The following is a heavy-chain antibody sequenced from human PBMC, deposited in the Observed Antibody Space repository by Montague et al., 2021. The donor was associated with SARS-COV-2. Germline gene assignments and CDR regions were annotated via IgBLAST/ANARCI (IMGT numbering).Heavy chain of an antibody. J-gene: IGHJ6*02. CDR3: ARVSVEMATMGVYYYYGMDV. CDR1: GDSISTDNW. CDR2: IYYSGST. D-gene: IGHD5-24*01. V-gene: IGHV4-31*11. Sequence: TLSLTCVVSGDSISTDNWWTWVRLPPGKGLEWVGYIYYSGSTYYNPSLKSRVTISVDTSKNQFSLKLSSVTAADTAVYYCARVSVEMATMGVYYYYGMDVWGQGTTVTVSS.